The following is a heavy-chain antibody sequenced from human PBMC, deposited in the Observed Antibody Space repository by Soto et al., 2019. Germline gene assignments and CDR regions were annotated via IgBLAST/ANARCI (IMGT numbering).Heavy chain of an antibody. Sequence: SETLSLTCTVSGGSISSSSYYWGWIRQPPGKGLEWIGSIYYSGSTYYNPSLKSRVTISVDTSKNQFSLKLSSVTAADTAVYNCARPQGRDYSNYLEGSWFDPWGQGTLVTVSS. CDR3: ARPQGRDYSNYLEGSWFDP. CDR2: IYYSGST. D-gene: IGHD4-4*01. V-gene: IGHV4-39*01. CDR1: GGSISSSSYY. J-gene: IGHJ5*02.